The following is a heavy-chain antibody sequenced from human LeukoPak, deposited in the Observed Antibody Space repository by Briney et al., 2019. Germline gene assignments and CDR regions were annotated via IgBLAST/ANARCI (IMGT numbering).Heavy chain of an antibody. CDR2: IYNSGTT. J-gene: IGHJ6*03. CDR1: GGSISSYY. Sequence: SETLSLTCTVSGGSISSYYWSWIRQPPGKGLEWIAYIYNSGTTNYNPSLKSRVTISVDTSKNQFSLKLSSVTAADTAVYYCARGDSSSWSLYYYYYMDVWGKGTTVTVSS. CDR3: ARGDSSSWSLYYYYYMDV. V-gene: IGHV4-59*12. D-gene: IGHD6-13*01.